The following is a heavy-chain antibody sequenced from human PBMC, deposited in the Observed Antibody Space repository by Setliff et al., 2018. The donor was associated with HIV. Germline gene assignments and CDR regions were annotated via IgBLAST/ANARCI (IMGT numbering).Heavy chain of an antibody. CDR3: ARLPDINSWPFDY. V-gene: IGHV4-39*01. CDR1: GDSISSSGPGYY. J-gene: IGHJ4*02. CDR2: VYYSGST. Sequence: SETLSLTCTVSGDSISSSGPGYYWGWVRQPPGGGLEWIGSVYYSGSTYYNPSLKSRVTISVDTSENQLSLRLTSMTAADTAVYYCARLPDINSWPFDYWARGTLVTVSS. D-gene: IGHD6-13*01.